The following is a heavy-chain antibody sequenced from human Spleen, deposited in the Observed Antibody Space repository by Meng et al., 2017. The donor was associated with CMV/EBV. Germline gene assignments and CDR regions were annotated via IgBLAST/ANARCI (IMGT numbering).Heavy chain of an antibody. CDR2: IYSGGST. CDR3: ARELSGGRGYHGMDV. J-gene: IGHJ6*02. CDR1: GFTVSSNY. D-gene: IGHD2-15*01. Sequence: GESLKISCAASGFTVSSNYMSWVRQAPGKGLEWVSVIYSGGSTYYADSVKGRFTISRDNSKNTLYLQMNSLRAEDTAVYYCARELSGGRGYHGMDVWGQGTTVTVSS. V-gene: IGHV3-66*02.